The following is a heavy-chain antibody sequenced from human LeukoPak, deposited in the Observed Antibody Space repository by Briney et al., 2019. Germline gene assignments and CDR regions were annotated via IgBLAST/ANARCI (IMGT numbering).Heavy chain of an antibody. CDR1: GFTFSSYS. J-gene: IGHJ4*02. D-gene: IGHD6-13*01. CDR3: ARDLSSLYYFDY. CDR2: ISSSSSYI. V-gene: IGHV3-21*01. Sequence: LGGSLRLSCAASGFTFSSYSMNWVRQAPGKGLEWVSSISSSSSYIYYADSVKGRFTISRDNAKNSLYLQMNSLRAEDTAVYYCARDLSSLYYFDYWGQGTLVTVSS.